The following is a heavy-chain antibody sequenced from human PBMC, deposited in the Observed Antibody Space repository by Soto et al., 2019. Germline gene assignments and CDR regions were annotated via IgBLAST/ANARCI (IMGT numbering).Heavy chain of an antibody. Sequence: EVQLVESGGGLVQPGGSLRVSCAASGFTFSTYSMNWVRQAPGKGLEWVSYMSSRSLTIYYTDSVKGRFTISRDNAKNSLYLQMNSLGDEDTAVYYCGRAGSRSDTARDVWCQGTTVSVSS. D-gene: IGHD5-18*01. CDR2: MSSRSLTI. CDR1: GFTFSTYS. J-gene: IGHJ6*02. V-gene: IGHV3-48*02. CDR3: GRAGSRSDTARDV.